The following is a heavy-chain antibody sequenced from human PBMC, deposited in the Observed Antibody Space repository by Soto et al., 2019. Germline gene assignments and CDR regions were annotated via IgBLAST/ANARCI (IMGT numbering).Heavy chain of an antibody. D-gene: IGHD4-17*01. V-gene: IGHV3-48*01. J-gene: IGHJ5*02. CDR2: ISSSSSTI. CDR3: AREVQGHGDDFPGWFDP. Sequence: EVQLVESGGGLVQPGGSLRLSCAASGFTCSSYSMNWVRQAPGKGLEWVSYISSSSSTIYYADSVKGRFTISRDNAKNSLYLQMNSLRAEDTAVYYCAREVQGHGDDFPGWFDPWGQGTLVTVSS. CDR1: GFTCSSYS.